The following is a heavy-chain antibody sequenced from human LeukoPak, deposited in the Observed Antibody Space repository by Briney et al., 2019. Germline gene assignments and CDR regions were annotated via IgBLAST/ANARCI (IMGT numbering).Heavy chain of an antibody. V-gene: IGHV1-46*01. J-gene: IGHJ4*02. CDR1: GYTFTSYY. Sequence: ASVKVSCKASGYTFTSYYMHWVRQAPGQGLEWMGIINPSGGSTSYAQKFQGRVTMTRDTSTSTAYMELRSLRSDDTAVYYCARGNEWELLFDYWGQGTLVTVSS. CDR2: INPSGGST. D-gene: IGHD1-26*01. CDR3: ARGNEWELLFDY.